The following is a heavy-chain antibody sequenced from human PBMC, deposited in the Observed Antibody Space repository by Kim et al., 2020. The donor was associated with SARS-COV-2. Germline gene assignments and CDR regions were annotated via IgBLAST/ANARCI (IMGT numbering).Heavy chain of an antibody. V-gene: IGHV4-31*03. CDR1: GDSITSGDHY. CDR2: ISHSGSS. D-gene: IGHD3-22*01. J-gene: IGHJ4*02. CDR3: VRGSNEGLYSDSSDFVKPWEPYYFDR. Sequence: SETLSLTCTVSGDSITSGDHYWCWIRQHPGKGLEWIAYISHSGSSYYNPSLRSRLIVSLETSKNQFSLNLSSVTAADTAVYYCVRGSNEGLYSDSSDFVKPWEPYYFDRWGQGTLVTVSS.